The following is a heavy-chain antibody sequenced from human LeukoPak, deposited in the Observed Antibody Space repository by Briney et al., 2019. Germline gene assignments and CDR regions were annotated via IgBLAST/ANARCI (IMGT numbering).Heavy chain of an antibody. Sequence: GESLKISCKGSGYSFTSYWIGWVRQMPGKGLEWMGVIYPGDSDTRYSPSFQGQVTISADKSISTAYLQWSSLKAPDTAIYYCARRPFDSSGYYFDYWGQGTLVTVSS. CDR1: GYSFTSYW. CDR2: IYPGDSDT. J-gene: IGHJ4*02. CDR3: ARRPFDSSGYYFDY. D-gene: IGHD3-22*01. V-gene: IGHV5-51*01.